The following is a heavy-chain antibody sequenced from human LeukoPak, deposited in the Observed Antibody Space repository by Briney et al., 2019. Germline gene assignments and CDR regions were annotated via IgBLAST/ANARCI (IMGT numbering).Heavy chain of an antibody. CDR3: ARAPTVVTPGY. D-gene: IGHD4-23*01. CDR2: IGSSGSTI. J-gene: IGHJ4*02. CDR1: GFTFSSYE. Sequence: GGSLRLSCAASGFTFSSYEMNWVRQAPGKGLEWVSYIGSSGSTIYYADSVKGRFTISRDNAKNSLYLQMNSLRAEDTAVYYCARAPTVVTPGYWGQGTLVTVSS. V-gene: IGHV3-48*03.